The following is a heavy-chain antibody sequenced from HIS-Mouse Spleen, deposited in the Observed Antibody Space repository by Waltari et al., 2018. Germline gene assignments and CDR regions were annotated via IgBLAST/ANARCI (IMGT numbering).Heavy chain of an antibody. CDR1: GGSISSSSYY. CDR3: AREIPYSSSWYDWYFDL. D-gene: IGHD6-13*01. J-gene: IGHJ2*01. CDR2: IYYSGST. Sequence: QLQLQESGPGLVKPSETLSLTRTVSGGSISSSSYYWGRIRPPPGKGLEWIGSIYYSGSTYYNPSLKSRVTISVDTSKNQFSLKLSSVTAADTAVYYCAREIPYSSSWYDWYFDLWGRGTLVTVSS. V-gene: IGHV4-39*07.